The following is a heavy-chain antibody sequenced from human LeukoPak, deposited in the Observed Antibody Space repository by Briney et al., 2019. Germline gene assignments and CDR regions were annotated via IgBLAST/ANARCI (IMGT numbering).Heavy chain of an antibody. D-gene: IGHD3-22*01. CDR2: IEQDGSEK. CDR3: ARETYQFYYYDSSGSATHLDY. J-gene: IGHJ4*02. CDR1: GFTFSSYW. Sequence: GGSLRLSCAASGFTFSSYWMSWVRQAPGKGLEWVANIEQDGSEKYYVDSVKGRFTISRDNAKNSLYLQMNSLRAEDTAVYYCARETYQFYYYDSSGSATHLDYWGQGTLVTVSS. V-gene: IGHV3-7*01.